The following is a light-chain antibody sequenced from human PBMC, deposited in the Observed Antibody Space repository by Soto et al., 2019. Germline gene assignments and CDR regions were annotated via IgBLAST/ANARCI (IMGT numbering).Light chain of an antibody. Sequence: DIQMTQSPSSLSASVGDRVTITCRASQTISSSLNWYQQRPGKAPNLLIYASSSLQSGVPPRFSGSGSGTDFTLTISSLQAEDFATYYCQQTYSTPITFGQGTRLEIK. CDR2: ASS. V-gene: IGKV1-39*01. CDR1: QTISSS. J-gene: IGKJ5*01. CDR3: QQTYSTPIT.